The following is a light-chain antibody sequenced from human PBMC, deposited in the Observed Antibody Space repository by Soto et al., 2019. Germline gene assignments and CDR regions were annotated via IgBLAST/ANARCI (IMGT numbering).Light chain of an antibody. CDR3: SSYAGSSIFVV. V-gene: IGLV2-23*02. CDR1: SSDVGSYNL. Sequence: ALTQPASVSGSPGQSITISCTGTSSDVGSYNLVSWYQHLPGKAPKLMIFEVTKRPSGVSTRFSGSKSGNTASLTISGLQAEDEADYYCSSYAGSSIFVVFGGGTKLTVL. CDR2: EVT. J-gene: IGLJ2*01.